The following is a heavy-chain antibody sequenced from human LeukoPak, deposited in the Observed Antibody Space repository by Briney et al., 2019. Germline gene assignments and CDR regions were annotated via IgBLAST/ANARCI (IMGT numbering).Heavy chain of an antibody. D-gene: IGHD4-17*01. CDR2: ISSSGSYI. Sequence: PGGSLRLSCAASGFTFSSYEMNWVRQAPGKGLEWVSSISSSGSYIYYADSVKGRFTISRDNAKNSLFLQMNSLRAEDTAVYYCARDFDYGDYLAWFDPWGQGTLVTVSS. CDR1: GFTFSSYE. CDR3: ARDFDYGDYLAWFDP. V-gene: IGHV3-21*01. J-gene: IGHJ5*02.